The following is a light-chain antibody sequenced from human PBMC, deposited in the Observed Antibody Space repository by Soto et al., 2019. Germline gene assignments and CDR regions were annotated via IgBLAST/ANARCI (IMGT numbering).Light chain of an antibody. Sequence: DIQLTQSPSLLSASIGDRVTITCRASHDISTFLAWYQQKPGKAPKLLIYEASTLQSGVPSRFSGSGSGTEFTLTISGLLPEDFAAYHCQQADTFPWTFGQGTKVEIK. CDR1: HDISTF. J-gene: IGKJ1*01. CDR3: QQADTFPWT. CDR2: EAS. V-gene: IGKV1-9*01.